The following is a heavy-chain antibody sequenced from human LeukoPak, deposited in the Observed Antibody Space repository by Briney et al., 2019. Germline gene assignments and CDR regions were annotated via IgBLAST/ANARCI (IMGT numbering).Heavy chain of an antibody. V-gene: IGHV1-8*01. CDR3: ARGRIAAGDYYYYYMDV. J-gene: IGHJ6*03. CDR2: MNPNSGNT. CDR1: GYTFTSYD. D-gene: IGHD6-13*01. Sequence: ASVKVSCKASGYTFTSYDINWVRQATGQGLEWMGWMNPNSGNTGYAQKFQGRVTMTRNTSISTAYMELSSLRSEDTAVYYCARGRIAAGDYYYYYMDVWGKGITVTVSS.